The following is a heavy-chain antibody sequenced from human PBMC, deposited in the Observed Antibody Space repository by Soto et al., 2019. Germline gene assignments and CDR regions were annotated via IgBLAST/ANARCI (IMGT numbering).Heavy chain of an antibody. J-gene: IGHJ4*02. CDR3: AKDRWEVAAAAN. CDR2: ISGSGGST. CDR1: GFTFSSYA. Sequence: PGGSLRLSCAASGFTFSSYAMSWVRQAPGKGLEWVSAISGSGGSTYYADSVKGRFTISRDKSKNTLYLQMISLRAEDTAVYYCAKDRWEVAAAANWGQGTLVTVSS. D-gene: IGHD6-13*01. V-gene: IGHV3-23*01.